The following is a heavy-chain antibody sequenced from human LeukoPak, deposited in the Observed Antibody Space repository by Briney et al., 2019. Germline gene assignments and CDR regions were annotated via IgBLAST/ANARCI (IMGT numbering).Heavy chain of an antibody. CDR1: GYTFTGYY. D-gene: IGHD3-10*01. CDR2: INPNGGGT. Sequence: ASVKVSCKASGYTFTGYYMHWVRQAPGQGLEWMGWINPNGGGTSYAQKFQGRVTMTRDTSISTAYMELSRLRSDDTAVYYCAREGISGQAAFDIWGQGTMVTVSS. J-gene: IGHJ3*02. V-gene: IGHV1-2*02. CDR3: AREGISGQAAFDI.